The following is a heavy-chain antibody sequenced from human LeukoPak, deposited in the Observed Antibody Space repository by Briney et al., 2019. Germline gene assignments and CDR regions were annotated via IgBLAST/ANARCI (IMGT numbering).Heavy chain of an antibody. CDR3: AGHDSSGTYFQH. J-gene: IGHJ1*01. Sequence: SETLSLTCTVSGGSISIYYWSWIRQPPGKGLEWIGYTYNSGSTNYNPSLKSRVTMSVDTSKNQFSLKLSSVTAADTAVYYCAGHDSSGTYFQHWGQGTLVTVSS. V-gene: IGHV4-59*01. D-gene: IGHD3-22*01. CDR2: TYNSGST. CDR1: GGSISIYY.